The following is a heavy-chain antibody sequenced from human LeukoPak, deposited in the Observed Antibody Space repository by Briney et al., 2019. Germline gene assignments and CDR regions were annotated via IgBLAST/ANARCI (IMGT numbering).Heavy chain of an antibody. CDR1: GGSISSYY. CDR3: ARSPYYYYMDV. Sequence: LVKSSETLSLTCTVSGGSISSYYWSWIRQPPGMGLEWIGYVYYSGSTNYNPSLKSRVTISLDTSKNQFSLNLSSVTAADTAVYYCARSPYYYYMDVWGKGATVTISS. V-gene: IGHV4-59*01. J-gene: IGHJ6*03. CDR2: VYYSGST.